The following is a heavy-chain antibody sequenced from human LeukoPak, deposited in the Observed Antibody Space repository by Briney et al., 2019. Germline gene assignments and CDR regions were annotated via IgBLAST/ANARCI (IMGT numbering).Heavy chain of an antibody. CDR3: ANFDGDSQAFHI. Sequence: GGSLRLSCAASGFTFTNYNMHWVRQTPGKGLQWVAAILYDGSKKYYADSVKGRFSVYRDNPNYTLYLQMNSLKTEDTAVYSCANFDGDSQAFHIWGQGTMVTVSS. D-gene: IGHD3-9*01. J-gene: IGHJ3*02. V-gene: IGHV3-30*18. CDR2: ILYDGSKK. CDR1: GFTFTNYN.